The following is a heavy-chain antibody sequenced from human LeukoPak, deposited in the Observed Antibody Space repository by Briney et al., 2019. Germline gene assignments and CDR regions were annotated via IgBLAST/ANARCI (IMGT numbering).Heavy chain of an antibody. CDR1: SDSISSSNYY. V-gene: IGHV4-39*01. Sequence: SETLSLTCTVSSDSISSSNYYWGWIRQPPGKGLEWIGSIYSSVSTYYNPSLKSRATISVDTSKNQFSLKLSYVTAADTAVYYCARHHSNTYYNFDYWGQGTLVTVSS. CDR2: IYSSVST. CDR3: ARHHSNTYYNFDY. D-gene: IGHD2/OR15-2a*01. J-gene: IGHJ4*02.